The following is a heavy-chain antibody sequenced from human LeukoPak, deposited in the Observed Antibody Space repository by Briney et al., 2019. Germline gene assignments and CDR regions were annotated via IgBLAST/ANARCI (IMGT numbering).Heavy chain of an antibody. V-gene: IGHV3-11*01. Sequence: GGSLRLSCAASGFTFSDYYMSWIRQAPGKGLEWVSYISSSGSTIYYADSVKGRFTISRDNAKNSLYLQMNSLRAEDTAVYYCAREGFPLEWSNIGEPFDYWGQGTLVTVSS. CDR1: GFTFSDYY. CDR2: ISSSGSTI. J-gene: IGHJ4*02. CDR3: AREGFPLEWSNIGEPFDY. D-gene: IGHD3-3*01.